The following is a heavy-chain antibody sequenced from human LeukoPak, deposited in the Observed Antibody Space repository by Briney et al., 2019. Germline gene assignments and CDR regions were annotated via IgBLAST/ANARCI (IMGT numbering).Heavy chain of an antibody. D-gene: IGHD1-1*01. V-gene: IGHV4-34*01. CDR2: INHSGST. J-gene: IGHJ5*02. Sequence: SSETLSLTCAVYGGSFSGYYWSWIRQPPGKGLEWIGEINHSGSTNYNPSLKSRVTISVDTSKNQFSLKLSSVTAADTAVYYCARDQNWNDVGSSWFDPWGQGTLVTVSS. CDR1: GGSFSGYY. CDR3: ARDQNWNDVGSSWFDP.